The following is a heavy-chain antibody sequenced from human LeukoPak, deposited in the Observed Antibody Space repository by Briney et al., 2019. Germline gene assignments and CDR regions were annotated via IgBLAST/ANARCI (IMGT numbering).Heavy chain of an antibody. J-gene: IGHJ4*02. CDR1: GFTFSSYE. V-gene: IGHV3-48*03. CDR3: ARATRGVASNFDY. D-gene: IGHD2-15*01. Sequence: GGSLRLSCAASGFTFSSYEMNWVRQAPGKGLEWVSYISSSGSTIYYADSVKGRFTISRDNANNSLYLQMNSLRAEDTAIYYCARATRGVASNFDYWGQGTLVTVSS. CDR2: ISSSGSTI.